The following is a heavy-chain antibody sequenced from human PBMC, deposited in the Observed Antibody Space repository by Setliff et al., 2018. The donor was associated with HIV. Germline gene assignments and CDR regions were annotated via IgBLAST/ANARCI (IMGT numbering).Heavy chain of an antibody. CDR1: GYNFTNYG. J-gene: IGHJ4*02. CDR3: ARGPHLSVTTVTRGDY. Sequence: EASVKVSCKTSGYNFTNYGMNWVRQAPGQGLEWLGWINTNTGNPTYAQGFTGRFVFSLDTSVSTAYLQISSLKAEDTAVYYCARGPHLSVTTVTRGDYWGQGTLVTVSS. D-gene: IGHD4-17*01. CDR2: INTNTGNP. V-gene: IGHV7-4-1*02.